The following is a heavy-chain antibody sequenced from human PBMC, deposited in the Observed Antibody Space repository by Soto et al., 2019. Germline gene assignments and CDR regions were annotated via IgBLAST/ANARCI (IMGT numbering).Heavy chain of an antibody. J-gene: IGHJ6*02. CDR1: GYTFTTYA. V-gene: IGHV1-3*01. CDR3: AREAPYLGSGIYGDGMDV. D-gene: IGHD3-10*01. CDR2: INAGNGNT. Sequence: QVQLVQPGAEVKKPGASVKVSCKASGYTFTTYAIHWVRQAPGQRLEWMGWINAGNGNTKFSQKFQGRVTITMDTSASTAYMELSSLRSEDTAVYYCAREAPYLGSGIYGDGMDVWGQGTTVTVSS.